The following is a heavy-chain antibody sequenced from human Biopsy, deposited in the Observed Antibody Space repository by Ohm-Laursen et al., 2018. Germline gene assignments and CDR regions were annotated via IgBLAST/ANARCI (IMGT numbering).Heavy chain of an antibody. CDR1: GVSISSYF. CDR3: ARGNEVMVTGPYFFDY. D-gene: IGHD2-21*02. V-gene: IGHV4-59*01. CDR2: IYYSGST. Sequence: SETLSLTCTVSGVSISSYFWNWIRQPPGKGLEWIGDIYYSGSTKYNPPLKSRVTISVDMSKSQLPLKLTSVTTADTAVYYCARGNEVMVTGPYFFDYWGQGTLVIVSS. J-gene: IGHJ4*02.